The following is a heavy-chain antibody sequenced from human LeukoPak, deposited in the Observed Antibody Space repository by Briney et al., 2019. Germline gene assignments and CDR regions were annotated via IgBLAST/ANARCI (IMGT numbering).Heavy chain of an antibody. V-gene: IGHV1-46*01. J-gene: IGHJ4*02. D-gene: IGHD3-10*01. CDR1: GYTFTSYY. Sequence: GASVKVSCKASGYTFTSYYMHWVRQAPGQGLEWMGIINPSGGSTSYAQKFQGRVTMTRDTSTSTVYMVLSSLRSEDTAVYYCARDPMVRGVIPSVGFDYWGQGTLVTVSS. CDR2: INPSGGST. CDR3: ARDPMVRGVIPSVGFDY.